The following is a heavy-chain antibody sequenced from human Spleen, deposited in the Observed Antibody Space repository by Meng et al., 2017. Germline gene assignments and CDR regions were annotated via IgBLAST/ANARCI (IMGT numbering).Heavy chain of an antibody. CDR3: AREYIEN. D-gene: IGHD3-16*02. Sequence: LELLGSGGGLVKPGGSLRLSCVASGGTFRNFWMAWVRQAQGKGLEWVSSISSSSSYIYYADSVKGRFTISRDNAKNSLYLQMNSLRAEDTAVYYCAREYIENWGQGTLVTVSS. CDR1: GGTFRNFW. CDR2: ISSSSSYI. J-gene: IGHJ4*02. V-gene: IGHV3-21*01.